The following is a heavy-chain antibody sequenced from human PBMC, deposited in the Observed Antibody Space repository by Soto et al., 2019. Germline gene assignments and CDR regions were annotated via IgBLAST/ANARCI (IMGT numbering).Heavy chain of an antibody. D-gene: IGHD2-15*01. CDR3: ATLPPPIVVVRSEIPA. CDR2: IYHSGST. V-gene: IGHV4-4*02. J-gene: IGHJ5*02. Sequence: QVQLRESGPGMVRPSGTLSLTCAVSGTSISSTFWWTWVRQSPGKGLEWIGEIYHSGSTKYNPSLKSRVNISVDKSNNQFSLELRAVTAADTAVYYCATLPPPIVVVRSEIPAWGQGTLVIVSA. CDR1: GTSISSTFW.